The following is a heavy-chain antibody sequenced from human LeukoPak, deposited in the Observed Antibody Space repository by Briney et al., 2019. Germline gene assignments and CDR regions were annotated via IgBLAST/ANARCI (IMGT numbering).Heavy chain of an antibody. CDR1: GGSISSYY. J-gene: IGHJ3*02. CDR2: IYYSGST. Sequence: SETLSLTCTVSGGSISSYYWSWIRQPPGKGLEWIGYIYYSGSTNYNPSLKSRVTISVDTSKNQFSLKLSSVTAADTAVYYCARDRGYSAFDIWGQGTMVTVSS. V-gene: IGHV4-59*12. D-gene: IGHD6-13*01. CDR3: ARDRGYSAFDI.